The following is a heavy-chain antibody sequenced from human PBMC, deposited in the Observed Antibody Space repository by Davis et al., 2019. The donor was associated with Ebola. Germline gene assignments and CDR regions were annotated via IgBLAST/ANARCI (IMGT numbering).Heavy chain of an antibody. V-gene: IGHV4-34*01. CDR2: IYHSGST. CDR3: ARGPTDY. Sequence: ESLKISCAASGFTFSSYSMNWVRRAPGKGLEWIGEIYHSGSTNYNPSLKSRVTISVDKSKNQFSLKLSSVTAADTAVYYCARGPTDYWGQGTLVTVSS. J-gene: IGHJ4*02. CDR1: GFTFSSYS.